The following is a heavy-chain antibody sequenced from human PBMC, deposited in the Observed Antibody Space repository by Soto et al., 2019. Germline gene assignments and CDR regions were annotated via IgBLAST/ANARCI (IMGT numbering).Heavy chain of an antibody. Sequence: EVQLVESGGGLVQPGGSLRLSCAASGFTFTNFWMSWVRQAPGKGLEWVANIKQDGSEKYYVDSVKGRFTISRDNAKNSLYIQMNSLRVEDTAVYFCARDAARYYGMDVWGQGTTVTVSS. D-gene: IGHD2-15*01. CDR1: GFTFTNFW. CDR2: IKQDGSEK. J-gene: IGHJ6*02. CDR3: ARDAARYYGMDV. V-gene: IGHV3-7*01.